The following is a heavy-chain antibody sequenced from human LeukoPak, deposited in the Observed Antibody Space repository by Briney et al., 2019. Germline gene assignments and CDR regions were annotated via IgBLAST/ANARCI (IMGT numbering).Heavy chain of an antibody. CDR2: IKQDGSEK. V-gene: IGHV3-7*05. CDR3: ARDQRYCSSSSCPWEPFDY. D-gene: IGHD2-2*01. J-gene: IGHJ4*02. Sequence: PGGSLRLSCAASGFTFSSYTMSWVRQAPGEGLEWVANIKQDGSEKYYVDSVKGRFTISRDNAKNSLYLQMNSLRAEDTAVYYCARDQRYCSSSSCPWEPFDYWGQGTLVTVSS. CDR1: GFTFSSYT.